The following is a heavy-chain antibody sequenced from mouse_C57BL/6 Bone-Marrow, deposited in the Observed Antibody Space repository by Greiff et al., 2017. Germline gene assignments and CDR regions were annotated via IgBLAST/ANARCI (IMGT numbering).Heavy chain of an antibody. CDR2: IYPRDGST. Sequence: VQGVESDAELVKPGASVKISCKVSGYTFTDHTIHWMKQRPEQGLEWIGYIYPRDGSTKYNEKFKGKATLTADKSSSTAYMQLNSLTSEDSAVYFCESPANWDGGLDDWGQGTTLTVSS. D-gene: IGHD4-1*01. V-gene: IGHV1-78*01. CDR3: ESPANWDGGLDD. J-gene: IGHJ2*01. CDR1: GYTFTDHT.